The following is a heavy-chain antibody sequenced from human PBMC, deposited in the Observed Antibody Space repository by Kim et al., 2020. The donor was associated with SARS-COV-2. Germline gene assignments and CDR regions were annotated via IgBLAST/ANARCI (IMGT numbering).Heavy chain of an antibody. V-gene: IGHV3-66*01. CDR1: GLTVNSNY. CDR2: IYSAGNT. Sequence: GGSLRLSCAVSGLTVNSNYMRWVRQAPGKGLEWVSIIYSAGNTYYPDSLKGRFTISRDDSINTLYLQMNILRADDTAVYYCARVQVSTTADHFDFLGQGT. D-gene: IGHD2-2*01. J-gene: IGHJ4*02. CDR3: ARVQVSTTADHFDF.